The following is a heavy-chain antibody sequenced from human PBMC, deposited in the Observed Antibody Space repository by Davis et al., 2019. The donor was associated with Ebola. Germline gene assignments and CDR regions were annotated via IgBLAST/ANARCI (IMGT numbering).Heavy chain of an antibody. J-gene: IGHJ6*02. Sequence: MPSETLSLTCTVSGGSISSYYWSWIRQPPGKGLEWIGYIHDNGDTKSNPSLKSRVTISVDTSKNQFSLKLSSVTAADTAVYYCARGYSSGWYVWGQGTTVTVSS. CDR3: ARGYSSGWYV. CDR1: GGSISSYY. D-gene: IGHD6-19*01. V-gene: IGHV4-59*12. CDR2: IHDNGDT.